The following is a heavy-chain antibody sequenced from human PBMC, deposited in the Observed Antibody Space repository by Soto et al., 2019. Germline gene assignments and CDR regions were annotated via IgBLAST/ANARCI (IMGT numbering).Heavy chain of an antibody. D-gene: IGHD6-19*01. CDR2: ISYDGSNK. V-gene: IGHV3-30*03. CDR1: GFTFSSYG. Sequence: QVQLVESGGGVVQPGRSLRLSCAASGFTFSSYGMHWVRQAPGKGLEWVAVISYDGSNKYYADSVKGRFTISRDNSKNTLYLQMNSLRAEDTAVYYCAGIAVAGVYYYYMDVWGKGTTVTVS. CDR3: AGIAVAGVYYYYMDV. J-gene: IGHJ6*03.